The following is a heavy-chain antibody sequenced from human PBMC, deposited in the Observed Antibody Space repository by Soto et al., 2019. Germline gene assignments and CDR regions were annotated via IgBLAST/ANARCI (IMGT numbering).Heavy chain of an antibody. V-gene: IGHV3-48*01. D-gene: IGHD3-22*01. Sequence: GGSLRLSCAASGFTFRNYGMNWVRHAPGKGLEWVSYIGIGSSTKYYADSVKGRFTISRDNSKNTLYLQMNSLRAEDTAVYYCARNGDSSDYRGWFDPWGQGTLVTVSS. CDR2: IGIGSSTK. CDR1: GFTFRNYG. CDR3: ARNGDSSDYRGWFDP. J-gene: IGHJ5*02.